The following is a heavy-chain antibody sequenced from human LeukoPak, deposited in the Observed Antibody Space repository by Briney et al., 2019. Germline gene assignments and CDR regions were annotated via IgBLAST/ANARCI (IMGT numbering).Heavy chain of an antibody. D-gene: IGHD6-13*01. CDR1: GYTLTELS. Sequence: ASVKVSCKVSGYTLTELSMHWVRQAPGKGLEWMGGFDPEDGETIYAQKFQGRVTMTEDTSTDTAYMELSSLRSEDTAVYHCATVSSSWYDWFDPWGQGTLVTVSS. CDR2: FDPEDGET. V-gene: IGHV1-24*01. J-gene: IGHJ5*02. CDR3: ATVSSSWYDWFDP.